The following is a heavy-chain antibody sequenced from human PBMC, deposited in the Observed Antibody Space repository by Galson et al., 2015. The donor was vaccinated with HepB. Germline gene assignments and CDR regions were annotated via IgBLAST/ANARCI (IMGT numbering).Heavy chain of an antibody. Sequence: SLRLSCAASGFTFTSYSVHWVRQAPGKGLEWVALISYDGSNKFYADSVKGRFTISRDNSKNTLYLQMNSLRPEDTAVYYCAKPVKYDDSDNGFDPWGQGTLVTVSS. D-gene: IGHD4-17*01. V-gene: IGHV3-30*18. J-gene: IGHJ5*02. CDR2: ISYDGSNK. CDR1: GFTFTSYS. CDR3: AKPVKYDDSDNGFDP.